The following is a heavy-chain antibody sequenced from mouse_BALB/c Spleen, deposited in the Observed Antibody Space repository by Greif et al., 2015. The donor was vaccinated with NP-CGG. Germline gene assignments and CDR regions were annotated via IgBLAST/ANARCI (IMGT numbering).Heavy chain of an antibody. Sequence: QVQLKESGAELVRPGASVTLSCKASGYTFTDYEMHWVKQTPVHGLEWIGAIDPETGGTAYNQKFKGKATLTADKSSSTAYMELRSLTSEDSAVYCCTRWLRNYWGQGTTLTVSS. CDR1: GYTFTDYE. V-gene: IGHV1-15*01. CDR3: TRWLRNY. J-gene: IGHJ2*01. CDR2: IDPETGGT. D-gene: IGHD2-2*01.